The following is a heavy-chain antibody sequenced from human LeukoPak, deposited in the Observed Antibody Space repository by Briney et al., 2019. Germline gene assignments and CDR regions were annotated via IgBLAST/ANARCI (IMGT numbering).Heavy chain of an antibody. J-gene: IGHJ3*02. CDR1: GFTVTTTY. Sequence: GGSLRLSCAASGFTVTTTYITWVRQAPGKGLEWDSVLRTDGRTYYADSVKGRFTISRDNSKNVLYLHINSLIAEDTAMYYCARVRERVGSSWYNAFDIWGRGTMVTVSS. V-gene: IGHV3-53*01. D-gene: IGHD6-13*01. CDR2: LRTDGRT. CDR3: ARVRERVGSSWYNAFDI.